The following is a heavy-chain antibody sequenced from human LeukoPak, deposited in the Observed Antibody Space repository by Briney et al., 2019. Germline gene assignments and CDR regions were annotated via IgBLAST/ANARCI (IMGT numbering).Heavy chain of an antibody. J-gene: IGHJ6*02. V-gene: IGHV4-34*01. CDR2: INHSGST. D-gene: IGHD2-2*01. Sequence: PSETLSLTCAVYGGSFSGYYWSWIRQPPGKGLEWIGEINHSGSTNYNPSLKSRVTISVDTSKNQFSLKLSSVTAADTAVYYCARVSSTSWGGYYYYYGMDVWGQGTTVTVSS. CDR3: ARVSSTSWGGYYYYYGMDV. CDR1: GGSFSGYY.